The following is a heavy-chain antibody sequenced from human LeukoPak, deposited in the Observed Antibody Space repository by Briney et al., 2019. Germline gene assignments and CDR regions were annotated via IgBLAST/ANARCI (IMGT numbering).Heavy chain of an antibody. D-gene: IGHD3-10*01. CDR2: ISDDGSNE. CDR3: AKDLWFGEFLHY. CDR1: GFTFSYYG. Sequence: PGGSLRLSCAASGFTFSYYGMHWVRQAPGKGLEWVAAISDDGSNEYYADSVKGRFTVSRDNSKNTLYLQMNSLRAEDTAVYYCAKDLWFGEFLHYWGQRTLVSVSS. J-gene: IGHJ4*02. V-gene: IGHV3-30*18.